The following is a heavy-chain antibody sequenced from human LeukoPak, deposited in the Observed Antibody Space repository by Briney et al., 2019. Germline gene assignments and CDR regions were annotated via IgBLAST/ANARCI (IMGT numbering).Heavy chain of an antibody. J-gene: IGHJ4*02. CDR2: IIPIFGTA. V-gene: IGHV1-69*13. CDR3: ARALAYGSGSPFLPLDY. Sequence: SVKVSCKACGGTFSSYAISWVRQAPGQGLEWTGGIIPIFGTANYAQKFQGRVTITADESTSTAYMELSSLRSEDTAVYYCARALAYGSGSPFLPLDYWGQGTLVTVSS. D-gene: IGHD3-10*01. CDR1: GGTFSSYA.